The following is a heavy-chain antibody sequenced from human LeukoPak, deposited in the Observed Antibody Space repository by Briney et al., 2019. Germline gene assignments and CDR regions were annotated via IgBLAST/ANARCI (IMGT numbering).Heavy chain of an antibody. CDR2: IYTSGST. D-gene: IGHD6-6*01. CDR1: GESFSRYY. CDR3: ARGIAADYYFDY. J-gene: IGHJ4*02. Sequence: SETLSLTCAVYGESFSRYYWSWIRQPAGKGLEWIGRIYTSGSTNYNPSLKSRVTMSVDTSKNQFSLKLSSVTAADTAVYYCARGIAADYYFDYWGQGTLVTVSS. V-gene: IGHV4-59*10.